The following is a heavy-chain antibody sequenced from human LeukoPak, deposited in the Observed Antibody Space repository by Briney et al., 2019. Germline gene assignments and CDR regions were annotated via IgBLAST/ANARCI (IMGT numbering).Heavy chain of an antibody. Sequence: GASVKVSYKPSGYTFITYYILRVRPAPVQGHEWMGWINPDSGGTNYAQKFQGRVTMTRDTSISTVYMDLSMLRSDDTAIYYCVREARAGKWLDTSGDGDPVIVSS. CDR3: VREARAGKWLDT. J-gene: IGHJ5*01. CDR1: GYTFITYY. CDR2: INPDSGGT. V-gene: IGHV1-2*02.